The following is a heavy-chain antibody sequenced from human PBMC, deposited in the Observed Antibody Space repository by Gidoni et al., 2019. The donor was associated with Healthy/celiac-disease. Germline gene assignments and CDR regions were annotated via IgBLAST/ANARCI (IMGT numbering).Heavy chain of an antibody. CDR2: ISSSSSYI. J-gene: IGHJ6*02. CDR1: GFTFSSYS. D-gene: IGHD6-13*01. V-gene: IGHV3-21*01. CDR3: ARDSSSWPDYGMDV. Sequence: ELQLVESGGGLVKPGGSLRPSCAASGFTFSSYSMNWVRQAPGKGMEWVSSISSSSSYIYYADSVKGRFTIYRDNAKNSLYLQMNSLRAEDTAVYYCARDSSSWPDYGMDVWGQGTTVTVSS.